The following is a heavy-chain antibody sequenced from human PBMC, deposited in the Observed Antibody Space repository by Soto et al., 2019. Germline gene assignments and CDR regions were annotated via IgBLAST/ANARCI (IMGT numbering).Heavy chain of an antibody. CDR2: MSYSGST. V-gene: IGHV4-39*01. CDR3: SRRAPEGFDP. J-gene: IGHJ5*02. CDR1: GGSISKSSYY. Sequence: PSETLSLTSTVSGGSISKSSYYWVCIRQPPGKGLEWVGSMSYSGSTYYNPSLKSRVAISVDTSKNQLSLQVSSVTAADTAVYYCSRRAPEGFDPWGQGTLVTVSS.